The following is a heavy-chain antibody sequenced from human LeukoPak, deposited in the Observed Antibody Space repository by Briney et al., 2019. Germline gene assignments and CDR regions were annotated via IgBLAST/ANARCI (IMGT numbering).Heavy chain of an antibody. J-gene: IGHJ6*03. CDR2: ISSSSSTI. CDR1: GFTFSSYS. CDR3: ARVSSGSGSYFYYYYMDV. D-gene: IGHD3-10*01. V-gene: IGHV3-48*01. Sequence: GGSLRLSCAASGFTFSSYSMNWVRQAPGKGLEWVAYISSSSSTIYYADSVNGRFTISRDNAKNSLYLQMNSLRAEDTAVYYCARVSSGSGSYFYYYYMDVWGKGTTVTVSS.